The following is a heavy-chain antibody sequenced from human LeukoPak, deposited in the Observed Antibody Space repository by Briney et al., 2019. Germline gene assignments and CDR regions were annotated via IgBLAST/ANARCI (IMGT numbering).Heavy chain of an antibody. J-gene: IGHJ3*02. D-gene: IGHD3-22*01. CDR2: ISWNSGSI. V-gene: IGHV3-9*01. Sequence: GGSLRLSCAASGFTFDDYAMHWVRQAPVKGLEWVSGISWNSGSIGYADSVKGRFTISRDNAKNSLYLQMNSLRAEDTALYYCAKDNYDSSGYPLGAFDIWGQGTMVTVSS. CDR1: GFTFDDYA. CDR3: AKDNYDSSGYPLGAFDI.